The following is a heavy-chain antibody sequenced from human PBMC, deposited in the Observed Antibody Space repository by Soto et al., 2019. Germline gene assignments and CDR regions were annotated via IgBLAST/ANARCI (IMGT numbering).Heavy chain of an antibody. Sequence: ASVKVCDKASCYTFATYGITWVRQAPGQGLEWVAWISVHTGDTKYAQKLQGRVTLTTDTFTTTAYMELRGLTSDDTAIYYCARARAEYSSSFSYYFDSWGQGTLVTGYS. D-gene: IGHD6-6*01. CDR2: ISVHTGDT. CDR1: CYTFATYG. CDR3: ARARAEYSSSFSYYFDS. V-gene: IGHV1-18*01. J-gene: IGHJ4*02.